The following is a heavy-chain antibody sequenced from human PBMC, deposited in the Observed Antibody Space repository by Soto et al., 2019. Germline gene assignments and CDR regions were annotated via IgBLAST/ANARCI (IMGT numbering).Heavy chain of an antibody. Sequence: HTFSLKCAISGDSVSSNSAACNWIRQSPSRGLEWLGRTYYRSKWYNEYALSVKSRITINPDTSKNQFSLQLNSVTPEDTAVYYCAREVAVTGTGYYYFGMDVWGQGTTVTVSS. V-gene: IGHV6-1*01. CDR1: GDSVSSNSAA. CDR2: TYYRSKWYN. D-gene: IGHD6-19*01. J-gene: IGHJ6*02. CDR3: AREVAVTGTGYYYFGMDV.